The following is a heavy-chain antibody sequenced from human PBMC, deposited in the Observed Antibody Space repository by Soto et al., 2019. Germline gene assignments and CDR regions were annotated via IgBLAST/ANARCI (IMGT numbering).Heavy chain of an antibody. CDR2: IYYSGST. CDR3: AGQRVDDRYGDDAFDI. D-gene: IGHD4-17*01. J-gene: IGHJ3*02. V-gene: IGHV4-59*08. Sequence: PSETLSLTCAVSGGSISSYYWSWIRQPPGKGLEWIGYIYYSGSTNYNPSLKSRVTISVDTSKNQFSLKLSSVTAADTAVYYCAGQRVDDRYGDDAFDIWGQGTMVTVSS. CDR1: GGSISSYY.